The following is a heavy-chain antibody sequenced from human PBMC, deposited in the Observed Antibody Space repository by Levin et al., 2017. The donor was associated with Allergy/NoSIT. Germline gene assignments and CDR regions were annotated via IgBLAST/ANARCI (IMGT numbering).Heavy chain of an antibody. J-gene: IGHJ6*02. CDR1: GYTFTSYY. CDR2: INPSGGST. CDR3: ASATYGSGSVIPTYYYDGMDV. D-gene: IGHD3-10*01. V-gene: IGHV1-46*01. Sequence: GESLKISCKASGYTFTSYYMHWVRQAPGQVLEWMGIINPSGGSTSYAQKFQGRVTMTRDTSTSTVYMELSSLRSEDTAVYYCASATYGSGSVIPTYYYDGMDVWGQGTTVTVSS.